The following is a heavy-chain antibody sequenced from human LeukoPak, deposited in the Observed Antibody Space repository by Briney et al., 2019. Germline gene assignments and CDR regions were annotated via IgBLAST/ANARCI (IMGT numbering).Heavy chain of an antibody. Sequence: SETLSLTCAVYGGSFSGYYWNWIRQPPGKGLEWIGYIYYSGSTNYNPSLKSRVTISVDTSKTQFSLKLSSVTAADTAVYYCARGPLVLRSYYYGMDVWGQGTTVTVSS. CDR2: IYYSGST. J-gene: IGHJ6*02. V-gene: IGHV4-59*01. CDR3: ARGPLVLRSYYYGMDV. CDR1: GGSFSGYY.